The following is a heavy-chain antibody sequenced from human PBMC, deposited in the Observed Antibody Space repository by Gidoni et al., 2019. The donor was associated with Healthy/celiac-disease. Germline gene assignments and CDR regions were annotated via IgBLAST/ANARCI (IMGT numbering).Heavy chain of an antibody. CDR3: ARDGYSNYASYYYYYYGMDV. V-gene: IGHV1-18*01. D-gene: IGHD4-4*01. CDR2: ISAYNGNT. CDR1: GYTFTSYG. J-gene: IGHJ6*02. Sequence: QVQLVQSGAEVKKPGASVKVSCKASGYTFTSYGISWVRQAPGQGLEWMGWISAYNGNTNYAQKLQGRVTMTTDTSTSTAYMELRSLRSDDTAVYYCARDGYSNYASYYYYYYGMDVWGQGTTVTVSS.